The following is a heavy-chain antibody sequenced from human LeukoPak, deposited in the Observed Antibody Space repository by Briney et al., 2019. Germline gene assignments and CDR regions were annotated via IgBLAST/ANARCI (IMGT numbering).Heavy chain of an antibody. J-gene: IGHJ5*01. D-gene: IGHD2-2*02. Sequence: PSETLSLTCTVSGGSVTKYYWHWIRQAPGKGLEWIGFIFHTGITNYYPSLKSRVTISVDTSKNQFSLKLTSVTAADTAVYFCARDLFPINWFESWGQGTLVTVSS. V-gene: IGHV4-59*02. CDR1: GGSVTKYY. CDR2: IFHTGIT. CDR3: ARDLFPINWFES.